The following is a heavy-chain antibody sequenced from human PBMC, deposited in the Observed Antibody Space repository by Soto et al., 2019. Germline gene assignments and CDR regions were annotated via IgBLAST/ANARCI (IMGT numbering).Heavy chain of an antibody. CDR2: ILHTGGT. J-gene: IGHJ4*02. CDR1: GGSISGGGFS. V-gene: IGHV4-30-2*01. Sequence: ASETLSLTCAVSGGSISGGGFSWSWIRQPPGKGLEWIGYILHTGGTQYNPSLKSRVSMSVDKSKNQFSLHLTSVTAADTAVYYCARLQFGEGFDYWGQGALVTVSS. D-gene: IGHD3-10*01. CDR3: ARLQFGEGFDY.